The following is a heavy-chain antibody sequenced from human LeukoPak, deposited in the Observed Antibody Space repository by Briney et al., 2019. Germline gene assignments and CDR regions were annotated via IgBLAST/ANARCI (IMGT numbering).Heavy chain of an antibody. CDR3: ARDTPPHTYYYDSSGYYDNWFDP. J-gene: IGHJ5*02. CDR1: GFTFTSSA. V-gene: IGHV1-58*02. D-gene: IGHD3-22*01. Sequence: GTSVKVSCKASGFTFTSSAMQWVRQARGQRLEWIGWIVVGSGNTNYAQKFQERVTITRDMSTSTAYMELSSLRSEDTAVYYCARDTPPHTYYYDSSGYYDNWFDPWGQGTLVTVSS. CDR2: IVVGSGNT.